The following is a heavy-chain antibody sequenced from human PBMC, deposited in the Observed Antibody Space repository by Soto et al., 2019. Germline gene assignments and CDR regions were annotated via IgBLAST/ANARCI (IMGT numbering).Heavy chain of an antibody. J-gene: IGHJ6*02. CDR3: AKDPVEMATRAGYYGMDV. CDR1: GFTFSSYG. CDR2: ISYDGTNK. Sequence: QVQLVESGGGVVQPGRSLRLSCAASGFTFSSYGMHWVRQAPGKGLEWVAVISYDGTNKYYADSVKGRFTISRDNSKKTLYLQMNSLRAEDTAVYYCAKDPVEMATRAGYYGMDVWGLGTTVTVS. D-gene: IGHD5-12*01. V-gene: IGHV3-30*18.